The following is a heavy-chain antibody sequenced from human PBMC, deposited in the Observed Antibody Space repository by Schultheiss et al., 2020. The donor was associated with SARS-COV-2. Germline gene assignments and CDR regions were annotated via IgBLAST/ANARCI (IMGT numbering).Heavy chain of an antibody. CDR2: ISGSGGRT. J-gene: IGHJ5*02. CDR1: GFTFSDYY. D-gene: IGHD6-13*01. V-gene: IGHV3-23*01. Sequence: GGSLRLSCAASGFTFSDYYMTWIRQAPGKGLEWVSAISGSGGRTYYADSVKGRLTISRDNSKNTLHLQMNSLRAEDTAVYYCAKRPGAAAALGSYNWFDPWGQGTLVTVSS. CDR3: AKRPGAAAALGSYNWFDP.